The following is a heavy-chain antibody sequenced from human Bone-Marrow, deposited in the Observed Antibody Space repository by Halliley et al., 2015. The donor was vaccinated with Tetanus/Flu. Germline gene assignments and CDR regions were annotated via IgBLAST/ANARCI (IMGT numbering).Heavy chain of an antibody. CDR1: GFAFNTYA. J-gene: IGHJ2*01. D-gene: IGHD5-18*01. V-gene: IGHV3-30-3*01. CDR3: ARVGGYSYGLNWHFDL. CDR2: ISYDGSDK. Sequence: SLRLSCAAPGFAFNTYAMHWVRQAPGKGLEWVAVISYDGSDKYYADSVKGRFSISRDNSKNTLHLQTNSLRAEDTAVYYCARVGGYSYGLNWHFDLWXXGTLVTVSS.